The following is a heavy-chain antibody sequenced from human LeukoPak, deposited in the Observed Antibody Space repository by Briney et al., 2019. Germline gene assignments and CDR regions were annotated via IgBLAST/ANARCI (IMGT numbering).Heavy chain of an antibody. CDR2: NSSSSSYI. Sequence: GGSLRLSCAASGFTFSSYSMNWVRQAPGKGLEWVSSNSSSSSYIYYADSVKGRFTISRDNAKNSLYLQMNSLRAEDTAVYYCARDHRIFGVVITPDAFDIWGQGTMVTVSS. CDR3: ARDHRIFGVVITPDAFDI. CDR1: GFTFSSYS. J-gene: IGHJ3*02. D-gene: IGHD3-3*02. V-gene: IGHV3-21*01.